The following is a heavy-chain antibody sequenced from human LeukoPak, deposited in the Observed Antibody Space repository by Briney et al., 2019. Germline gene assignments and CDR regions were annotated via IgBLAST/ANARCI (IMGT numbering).Heavy chain of an antibody. V-gene: IGHV4-61*02. D-gene: IGHD4-17*01. CDR2: IYTSGST. CDR1: GGSISSGSYY. J-gene: IGHJ5*02. Sequence: PSQTLSLTCTVSGGSISSGSYYWSWIRQPAGKGLEWIGRIYTSGSTNYNPSLKSRVTISVDTSKNQFSLKLSSVTAAYTAVYYCARAFEVPDYGDYVNWFDPWGHGTLVTVSS. CDR3: ARAFEVPDYGDYVNWFDP.